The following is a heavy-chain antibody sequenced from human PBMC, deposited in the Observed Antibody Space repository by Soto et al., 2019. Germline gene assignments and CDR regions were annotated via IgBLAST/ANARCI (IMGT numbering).Heavy chain of an antibody. D-gene: IGHD6-13*01. CDR1: GYSFTSYW. J-gene: IGHJ6*02. CDR3: ARHHGSPGSYFGLDV. V-gene: IGHV5-51*01. CDR2: IYPGDSDT. Sequence: LKISCKGSGYSFTSYWINWVRQMPGKGLEWMGIIYPGDSDTRYSPSFQGQVTISADKSIDTAYLQWRSLKASDTAVYYCARHHGSPGSYFGLDVWGQGTTVTVSS.